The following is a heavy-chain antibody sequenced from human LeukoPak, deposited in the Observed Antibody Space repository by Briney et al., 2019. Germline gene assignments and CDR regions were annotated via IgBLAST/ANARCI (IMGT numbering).Heavy chain of an antibody. Sequence: GESLKISSKASGYSFSSYWIGWVRQMPGKGVEWMGISYPGDSDTRYSPSFQGQVTISADKSINTAYLQWRSLKASNTAMYYCARTYYYDSSGYYRYWGQGTLVTVSS. CDR1: GYSFSSYW. CDR2: SYPGDSDT. CDR3: ARTYYYDSSGYYRY. V-gene: IGHV5-51*01. J-gene: IGHJ4*02. D-gene: IGHD3-22*01.